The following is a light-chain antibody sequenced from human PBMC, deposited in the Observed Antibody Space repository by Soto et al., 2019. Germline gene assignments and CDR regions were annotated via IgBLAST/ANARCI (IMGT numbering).Light chain of an antibody. J-gene: IGKJ4*01. CDR3: LHYNNWPLT. CDR2: GAS. CDR1: ESVNYN. Sequence: EIVITQSPATLSVSPGERVTLSCRASESVNYNVAWYQQKPGLAPRLLIFGASIRAPGIPARFSGSGSGTEFTLTISGLQSEDFAVFYCLHYNNWPLTFAGGTKVDVK. V-gene: IGKV3-15*01.